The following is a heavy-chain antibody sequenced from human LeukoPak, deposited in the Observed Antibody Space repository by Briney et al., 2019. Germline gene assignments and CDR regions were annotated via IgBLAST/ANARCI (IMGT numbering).Heavy chain of an antibody. Sequence: GGSLRLSCAASGFTFSSYGMNWVRQAPGKGLEWVTVISYDVTNKYYADSVKGRFTISRDNSKNTLYLQMNSLRADDTALYYCAKNEVWWLPDSWGQGTLVTVSS. V-gene: IGHV3-30*18. J-gene: IGHJ4*02. CDR2: ISYDVTNK. D-gene: IGHD5-12*01. CDR1: GFTFSSYG. CDR3: AKNEVWWLPDS.